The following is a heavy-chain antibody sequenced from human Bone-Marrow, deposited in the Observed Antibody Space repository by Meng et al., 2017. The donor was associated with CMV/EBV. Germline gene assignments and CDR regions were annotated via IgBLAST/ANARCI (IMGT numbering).Heavy chain of an antibody. Sequence: GESLKISCAASGFTFSSYWMSWVRQAPGKGLEWVANIKQDGSEKYYVDSVKGRFTISRDNSKNTLYLQMNSLRAEDTAVYYCARVRGNYVWYFDYWGQGTLVTVSS. V-gene: IGHV3-7*01. CDR2: IKQDGSEK. CDR3: ARVRGNYVWYFDY. D-gene: IGHD3-16*01. CDR1: GFTFSSYW. J-gene: IGHJ4*02.